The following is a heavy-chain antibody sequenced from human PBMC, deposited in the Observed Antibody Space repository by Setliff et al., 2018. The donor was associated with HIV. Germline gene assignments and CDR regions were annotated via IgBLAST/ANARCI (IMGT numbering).Heavy chain of an antibody. CDR2: ISGSGCST. CDR1: GFTFSSYA. V-gene: IGHV3-23*01. J-gene: IGHJ4*02. CDR3: AKATTDTAMGTLDY. D-gene: IGHD5-18*01. Sequence: GGSLRLSCAASGFTFSSYAMSWVRQAPGQGLGWVSAISGSGCSTYYADSVKGRFTISRDNSKNSLYLQMNSLRAEDTALYYCAKATTDTAMGTLDYWGQGTLVTVSS.